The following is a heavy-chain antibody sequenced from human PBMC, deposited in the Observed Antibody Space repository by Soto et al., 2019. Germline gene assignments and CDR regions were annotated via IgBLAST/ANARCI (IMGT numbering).Heavy chain of an antibody. J-gene: IGHJ6*02. CDR2: ISSYGSDT. D-gene: IGHD3-16*01. V-gene: IGHV3-74*01. CDR1: GFTFSRYW. Sequence: EVQLVESGGGLVLPGGSLRLSCAASGFTFSRYWMHWVRQAPGKGLVWVSRISSYGSDTHYADSVKGRFTISRDNAKNTLYLQMNSLRADDPAVYYCASNYAYAEGYYWYGIDVWGQGTTVTGSS. CDR3: ASNYAYAEGYYWYGIDV.